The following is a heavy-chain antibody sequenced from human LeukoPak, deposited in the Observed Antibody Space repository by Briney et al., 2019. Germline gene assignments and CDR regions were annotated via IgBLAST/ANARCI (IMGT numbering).Heavy chain of an antibody. CDR2: ITGSGGST. CDR3: AKWGDYDVFTGYYDADY. J-gene: IGHJ4*02. CDR1: GFTFSNYA. D-gene: IGHD3-9*01. V-gene: IGHV3-23*01. Sequence: GASPRLSCAASGFTFSNYAMSWVRQAPGKGLEWVSAITGSGGSTYYANSVKGRFTISRDNSKNTLYLQMNSLRAEDTAIYSCAKWGDYDVFTGYYDADYWGQGTLVTVSS.